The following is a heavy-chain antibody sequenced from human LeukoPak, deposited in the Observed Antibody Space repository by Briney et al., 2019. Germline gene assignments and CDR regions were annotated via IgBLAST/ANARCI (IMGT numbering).Heavy chain of an antibody. Sequence: GGSLRLSCTTSGFTFNSYAMSWVRQAPGKGLEWVSHISSSGVDTSYADSVKGRFTISRDNAKNSLYLQMNSLRAEDTAVYYCARRRDFWSGYFDWGQGTLVTVSS. J-gene: IGHJ4*02. D-gene: IGHD3-3*01. CDR2: ISSSGVDT. CDR1: GFTFNSYA. CDR3: ARRRDFWSGYFD. V-gene: IGHV3-21*01.